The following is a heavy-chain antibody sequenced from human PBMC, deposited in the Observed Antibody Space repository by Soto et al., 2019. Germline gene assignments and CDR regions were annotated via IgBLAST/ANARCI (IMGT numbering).Heavy chain of an antibody. Sequence: ASVKVSCKASGYTFTSYYMHWVRQAPGQGLEWMGRINPSGGSTNYAQKFQGRVTMTRDTSTSTAYMELSRLRSEDTAVYYCAIAGLDGITCPDYWGQGTLVTVSS. D-gene: IGHD1-7*01. CDR2: INPSGGST. J-gene: IGHJ4*02. CDR3: AIAGLDGITCPDY. V-gene: IGHV1-46*01. CDR1: GYTFTSYY.